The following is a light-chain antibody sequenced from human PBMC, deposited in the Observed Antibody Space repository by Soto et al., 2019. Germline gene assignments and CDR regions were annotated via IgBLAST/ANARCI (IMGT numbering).Light chain of an antibody. V-gene: IGKV3-20*01. CDR2: DAS. J-gene: IGKJ5*01. Sequence: VMTQSPANLSVSPGERATLSCRASQNLRSSLAWYQQKPGQAPRLLIYDASNRATGIPARFSGSGSGTDFTLTISRLEPEDFAVYYCQQYGSSPITFGQGTRLEIK. CDR1: QNLRSS. CDR3: QQYGSSPIT.